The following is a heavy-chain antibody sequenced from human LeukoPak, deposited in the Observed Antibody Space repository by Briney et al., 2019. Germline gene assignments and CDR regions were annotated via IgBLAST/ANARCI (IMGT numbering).Heavy chain of an antibody. CDR3: AKDRDSSTWSFLDF. CDR1: GFIFRNYA. Sequence: GRSLRLSCVASGFIFRNYAMHWVRQAPGKGLEWVAVGSHDGRNKIYGDSVKGRFTISRDNSKNTVYLQMDNLRPEDTAVYYCAKDRDSSTWSFLDFWGQGTLVTVSS. J-gene: IGHJ4*02. CDR2: GSHDGRNK. D-gene: IGHD6-13*01. V-gene: IGHV3-30*18.